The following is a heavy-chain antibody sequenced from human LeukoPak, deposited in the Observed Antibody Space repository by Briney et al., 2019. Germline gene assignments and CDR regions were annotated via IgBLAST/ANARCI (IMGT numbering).Heavy chain of an antibody. Sequence: PGGSLRLSCAASGFTFSSYEMNWVRQAPGKGLEWVSYISSSGSTIYYADSVKGRFTISRDNAKNSLYLQMNSLRAEDTAVYYCARDSPIYYDSSGYLDKYIDYWGQGTLVTVSS. V-gene: IGHV3-48*03. J-gene: IGHJ4*02. CDR2: ISSSGSTI. CDR1: GFTFSSYE. D-gene: IGHD3-22*01. CDR3: ARDSPIYYDSSGYLDKYIDY.